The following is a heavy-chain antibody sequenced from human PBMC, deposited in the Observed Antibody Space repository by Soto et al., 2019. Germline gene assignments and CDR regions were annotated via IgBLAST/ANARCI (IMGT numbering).Heavy chain of an antibody. Sequence: EVQLLESGGGLVQPGGSLRLSCAASGFTFSSYAMRWVRQAPGKGLEWVSAISGSGGSTYYADSVKGRFTISRDNSKKTLYLQMNCLRAEDTAVYYCAKRTVGWYFDLWGRGTLVTVSS. CDR1: GFTFSSYA. V-gene: IGHV3-23*01. J-gene: IGHJ2*01. CDR2: ISGSGGST. CDR3: AKRTVGWYFDL. D-gene: IGHD4-17*01.